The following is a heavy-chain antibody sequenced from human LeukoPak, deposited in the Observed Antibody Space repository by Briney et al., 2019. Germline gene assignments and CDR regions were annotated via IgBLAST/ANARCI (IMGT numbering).Heavy chain of an antibody. Sequence: SETLSLTCTVSGGSISSYYWSWIRQPPGKGLEWIGYIYYSGSTNYNPSLKSRITISVDTSENQFSLKLSSVTAADTAVYYCARQLGYSYGMPVDYWGQGTLVTVSS. V-gene: IGHV4-59*08. CDR1: GGSISSYY. J-gene: IGHJ4*02. CDR3: ARQLGYSYGMPVDY. CDR2: IYYSGST. D-gene: IGHD5-18*01.